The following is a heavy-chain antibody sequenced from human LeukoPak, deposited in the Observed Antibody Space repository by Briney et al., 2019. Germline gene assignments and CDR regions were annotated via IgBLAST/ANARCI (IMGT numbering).Heavy chain of an antibody. CDR2: ISSSSSTI. V-gene: IGHV3-11*01. J-gene: IGHJ4*02. D-gene: IGHD3-16*01. CDR1: GFTFSDYY. Sequence: PGGSLRLSCAASGFTFSDYYRSWIRQAPGKGLEWVSYISSSSSTIYYADSVKGRFTISRDNAKNSLYLQMNSLRAEDTAVYYCAKDWGEYFDYVWGSFTSFDFWGQGTLVTVSS. CDR3: AKDWGEYFDYVWGSFTSFDF.